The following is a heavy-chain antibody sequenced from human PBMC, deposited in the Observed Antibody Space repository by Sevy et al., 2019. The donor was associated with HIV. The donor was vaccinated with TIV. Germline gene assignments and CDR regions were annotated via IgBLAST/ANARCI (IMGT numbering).Heavy chain of an antibody. V-gene: IGHV3-7*01. CDR1: GFTFSSYW. Sequence: GGSLRLSCAASGFTFSSYWMSWVRQAPGKGLEWVANIKQDGSEKYYVDSVKGRFTISRDNAKNSLYLQMNSLRAEDTAVYCCAREVRGIVVVPAAIGGEYYGMDVWGQGTTVTVSS. J-gene: IGHJ6*02. CDR3: AREVRGIVVVPAAIGGEYYGMDV. D-gene: IGHD2-2*02. CDR2: IKQDGSEK.